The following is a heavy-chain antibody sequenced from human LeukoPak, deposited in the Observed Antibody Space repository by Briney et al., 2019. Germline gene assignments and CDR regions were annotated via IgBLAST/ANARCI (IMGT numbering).Heavy chain of an antibody. CDR1: GGSVSSGSYC. CDR2: IYYSGST. CDR3: ARDVKFYGSGSYYFDF. V-gene: IGHV4-61*01. D-gene: IGHD3-10*01. J-gene: IGHJ4*02. Sequence: PSETLSLTCSVSGGSVSSGSYCWNWIRQPPGKGLEWIGYIYYSGSTNYNPSLKSRVTISVDSSKNQFSLKLGSVTAADTAVYYCARDVKFYGSGSYYFDFWGQGTLVTVSS.